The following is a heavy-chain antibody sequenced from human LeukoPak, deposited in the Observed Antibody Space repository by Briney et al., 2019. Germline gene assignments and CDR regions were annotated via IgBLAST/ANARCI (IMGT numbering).Heavy chain of an antibody. D-gene: IGHD3-3*01. CDR1: GYTFTSYG. Sequence: ASVKVSCKASGYTFTSYGISWVRQAPGQGLEWMGWISAYNGNTNYAQKLQGRVPMTTDTPTSTAYMELRSLRSDDTAVYYCARDSHHTYYDFWSGYYYWGQGTLVTVSS. CDR3: ARDSHHTYYDFWSGYYY. CDR2: ISAYNGNT. V-gene: IGHV1-18*01. J-gene: IGHJ4*02.